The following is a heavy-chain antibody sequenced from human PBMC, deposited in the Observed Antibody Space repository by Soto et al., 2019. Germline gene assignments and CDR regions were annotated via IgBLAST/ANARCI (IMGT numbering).Heavy chain of an antibody. Sequence: PGGSLRLSCAASGFTFSYYYMSWIRQSPGKGLEWVSYISSSGGTTYYADSVRGRFTISRDNARNSLYLEINGLRAEDTAVYYCGRDHSSRFYYYGMDVWGQGTTVTVSS. CDR1: GFTFSYYY. CDR3: GRDHSSRFYYYGMDV. CDR2: ISSSGGTT. J-gene: IGHJ6*02. V-gene: IGHV3-11*01. D-gene: IGHD6-13*01.